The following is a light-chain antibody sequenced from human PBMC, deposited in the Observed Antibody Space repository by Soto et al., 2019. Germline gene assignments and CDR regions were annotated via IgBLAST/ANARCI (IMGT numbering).Light chain of an antibody. CDR3: TSFAPGRIDV. J-gene: IGLJ1*01. CDR2: DDT. V-gene: IGLV2-23*01. Sequence: QSALTQPASVSGSPGQSITISCTGTVGLVSWYQQHPGKVPKLIIYDDTKRPSGVSSRFSGSKSGNTASLTISGLQTEDEADYYCTSFAPGRIDVFGSGTKVTVL. CDR1: VGL.